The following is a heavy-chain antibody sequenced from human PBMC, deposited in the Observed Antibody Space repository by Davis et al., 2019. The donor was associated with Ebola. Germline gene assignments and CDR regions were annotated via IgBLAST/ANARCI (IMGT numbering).Heavy chain of an antibody. CDR2: IVVGSGNT. CDR1: GFTFTSSA. V-gene: IGHV1-58*01. CDR3: AKLGCTSSSCYTGNFYYYYGMDV. D-gene: IGHD2-2*02. J-gene: IGHJ6*02. Sequence: AASVKVSCKASGFTFTSSAVQWVRQARGQRLEWIGWIVVGSGNTNYAQKFQERVTITRDMSTSTAYMELSSLRSEDTAVYYCAKLGCTSSSCYTGNFYYYYGMDVWGQGTTVTVSS.